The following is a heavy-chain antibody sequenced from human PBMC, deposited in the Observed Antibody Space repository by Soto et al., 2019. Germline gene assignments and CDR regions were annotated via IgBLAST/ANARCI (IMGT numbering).Heavy chain of an antibody. D-gene: IGHD1-1*01. V-gene: IGHV1-18*01. Sequence: QGQLVQSGPEVKKPGASVKVSCKASGYTFTRYGISWVRQAPGQGLEWMGWISGYNGDTNYAQKVQGRVTMTIDTSTSTADMELSSLTSDDTAIYYCAKNGQLPSYYYGMDVWGQGTTVTVSS. J-gene: IGHJ6*02. CDR2: ISGYNGDT. CDR1: GYTFTRYG. CDR3: AKNGQLPSYYYGMDV.